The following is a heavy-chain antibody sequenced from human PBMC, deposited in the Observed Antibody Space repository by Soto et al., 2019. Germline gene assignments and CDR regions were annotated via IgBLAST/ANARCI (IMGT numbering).Heavy chain of an antibody. Sequence: GGSLRLSCAASGFTFSSYSMNWVRQAPGKGLEWVSSISSSSSNIYYADSVKGRFTISRDNSKNTLYLQMNSLRAEDTAVYYCARAYSSSWSLDYWGQGTLVTVSS. CDR1: GFTFSSYS. D-gene: IGHD6-13*01. V-gene: IGHV3-21*01. CDR3: ARAYSSSWSLDY. J-gene: IGHJ4*02. CDR2: ISSSSSNI.